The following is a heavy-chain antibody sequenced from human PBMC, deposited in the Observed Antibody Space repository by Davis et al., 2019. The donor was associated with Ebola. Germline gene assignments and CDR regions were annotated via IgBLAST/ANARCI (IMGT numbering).Heavy chain of an antibody. CDR3: AKDKYSYGLRDNWFDP. CDR1: GFTFSSYG. CDR2: ISYDGSNK. Sequence: GESLKISCAASGFTFSSYGMHWVRQAPGKGLEWVAVISYDGSNKYYADSVKGRFTISRDNSKNTLYLQMNSLSAEDTAVYYCAKDKYSYGLRDNWFDPWGQGTLVTVSS. V-gene: IGHV3-30*18. D-gene: IGHD5-18*01. J-gene: IGHJ5*02.